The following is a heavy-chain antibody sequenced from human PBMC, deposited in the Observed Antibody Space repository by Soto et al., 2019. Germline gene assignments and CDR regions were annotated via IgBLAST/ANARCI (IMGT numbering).Heavy chain of an antibody. D-gene: IGHD1-20*01. V-gene: IGHV4-38-2*01. CDR3: ATSQKGYNWNYFDH. CDR2: VFYTGFT. J-gene: IGHJ4*02. CDR1: GYSISSGYY. Sequence: SETLSLTCAVSGYSISSGYYWGWLRQPPGKGPEWIGSVFYTGFTSYNPSLESRVSVSVDTSKSQFSLKLSAVTAADTAVYYCATSQKGYNWNYFDHWGQGALVTVSS.